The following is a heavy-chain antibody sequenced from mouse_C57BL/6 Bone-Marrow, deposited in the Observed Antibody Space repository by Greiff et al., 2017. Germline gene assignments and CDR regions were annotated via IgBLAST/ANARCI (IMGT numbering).Heavy chain of an antibody. J-gene: IGHJ3*01. D-gene: IGHD2-3*01. CDR2: IDPSDSYT. Sequence: QVQLQQPGAELVMPGASVKLSCKASGYTFTSYWMHWVKQRPGQGLEWIGEIDPSDSYTNYNQKFKGKSTLTVDKSSSTAYMQLSSLKSEDSAVYYCAREDDGYSSAWFSYWGQGTLVTVSA. CDR3: AREDDGYSSAWFSY. V-gene: IGHV1-69*01. CDR1: GYTFTSYW.